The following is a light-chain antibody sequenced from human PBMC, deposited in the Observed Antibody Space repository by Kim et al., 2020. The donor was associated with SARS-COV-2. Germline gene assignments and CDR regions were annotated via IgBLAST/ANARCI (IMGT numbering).Light chain of an antibody. CDR1: NIGTNS. CDR2: DDS. V-gene: IGLV3-21*03. CDR3: HVWDSNTDHRV. J-gene: IGLJ3*02. Sequence: APGKTARSTCGGNNIGTNSVHWYQQKPGQAPVLVIYDDSDRPSGIPERVSGTNSGNTATLTISRVEAGDEADYYCHVWDSNTDHRVFGGGTQLTVL.